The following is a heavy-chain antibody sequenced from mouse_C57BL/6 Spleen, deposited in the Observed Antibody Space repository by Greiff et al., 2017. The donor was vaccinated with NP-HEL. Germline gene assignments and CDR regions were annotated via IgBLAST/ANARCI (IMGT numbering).Heavy chain of an antibody. V-gene: IGHV1-61*01. Sequence: QVQLQQPGAELVRPGSSVKLSCKASGYTFTSYWMDWVKQRPGQGLEWIGNIYPSDSETHYNQKFKDKATLTVDKSSSTAYMQLSSLTSEDSAVYYCARGPNYYGSSHWYFDVWGTGTTVTVSS. J-gene: IGHJ1*03. CDR1: GYTFTSYW. CDR2: IYPSDSET. D-gene: IGHD1-1*01. CDR3: ARGPNYYGSSHWYFDV.